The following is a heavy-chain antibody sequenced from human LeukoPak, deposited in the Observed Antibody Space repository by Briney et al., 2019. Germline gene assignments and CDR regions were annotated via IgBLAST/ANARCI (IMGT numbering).Heavy chain of an antibody. D-gene: IGHD3-22*01. Sequence: PSGTLSLTCAVSGGSISSNWWSWVRQPPGKGLEWIGEIYHSGTTNSNPSLKSRVTISVDTSKNQFSLKLSSVTAADTAVYYCARGRNKYYYDSSGFHFDYWGQGTLVTVSS. V-gene: IGHV4-4*02. J-gene: IGHJ4*02. CDR2: IYHSGTT. CDR3: ARGRNKYYYDSSGFHFDY. CDR1: GGSISSNW.